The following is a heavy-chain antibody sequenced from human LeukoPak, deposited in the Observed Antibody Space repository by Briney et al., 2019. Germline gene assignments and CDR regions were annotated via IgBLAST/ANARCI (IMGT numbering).Heavy chain of an antibody. CDR2: INHSGST. CDR3: ARGRPSDILTGYFTPFDY. CDR1: GGSFSGYC. Sequence: PSETLSLTCAVYGGSFSGYCWSWIRQPPGKGLEWIGEINHSGSTNYNPSLKSRVTISVDTSKNQFSLKLSSVTAADTAVYYCARGRPSDILTGYFTPFDYWGQGTLVTVSS. V-gene: IGHV4-34*01. J-gene: IGHJ4*02. D-gene: IGHD3-9*01.